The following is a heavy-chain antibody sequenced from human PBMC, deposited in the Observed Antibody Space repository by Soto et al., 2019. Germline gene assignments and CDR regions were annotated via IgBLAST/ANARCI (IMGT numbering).Heavy chain of an antibody. CDR2: IYPADSDV. CDR3: ARQDCSGGSCYSSRHCYYGMDV. D-gene: IGHD2-15*01. V-gene: IGHV5-51*01. Sequence: GESLKISCKGSGYSFTSYWIAWVRQVPGKGLEWMGIIYPADSDVRHSPSFQGQVTISVDKSLSTAYLQWSSLKASDTAMYYCARQDCSGGSCYSSRHCYYGMDVWGQGTTVTVSS. J-gene: IGHJ6*02. CDR1: GYSFTSYW.